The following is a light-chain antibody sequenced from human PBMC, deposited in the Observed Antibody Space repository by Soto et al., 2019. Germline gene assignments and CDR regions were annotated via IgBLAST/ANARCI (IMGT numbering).Light chain of an antibody. V-gene: IGKV3-15*01. CDR2: GAS. J-gene: IGKJ1*01. CDR3: QQSNNWPPGK. Sequence: EIVMTQSPATLYVSPGERATLSCSASQSVSSNLAWYQQKPGQAPRLLIYGASNRATGIPARFSGSGSGTEFTLTISSLQSEDFAVYYCQQSNNWPPGKFGQGTKVDIK. CDR1: QSVSSN.